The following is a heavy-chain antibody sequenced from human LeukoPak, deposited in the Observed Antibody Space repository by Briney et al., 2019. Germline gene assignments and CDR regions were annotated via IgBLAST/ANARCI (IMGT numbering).Heavy chain of an antibody. CDR3: ARDWGSSIWYFDY. CDR1: GYTFTGYY. D-gene: IGHD6-13*01. V-gene: IGHV1-2*02. Sequence: ASVKVSCKASGYTFTGYYMHWVRQAPGQGLEWMGWINPNSGGTNYAQKFQGRATMTGDTSISTAYMELSRLRSDDTAVYYCARDWGSSIWYFDYWGQGTLVTVS. J-gene: IGHJ4*02. CDR2: INPNSGGT.